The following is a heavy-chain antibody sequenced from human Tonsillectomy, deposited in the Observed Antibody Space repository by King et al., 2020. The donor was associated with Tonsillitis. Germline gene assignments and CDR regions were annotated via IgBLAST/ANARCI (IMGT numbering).Heavy chain of an antibody. CDR1: GYSFTSYW. V-gene: IGHV5-51*01. J-gene: IGHJ6*04. Sequence: VQLVESGAEVKKPGESLKISCKGSGYSFTSYWIGWVRQMPGKGLEWMGIIYPGDSDTRYSPSFQGQVTISADKSISTAYLQWSSLKASDTAMYYCARHSVRYCSSTSCYGAYYYGMDFWGKGTTVTVSS. CDR3: ARHSVRYCSSTSCYGAYYYGMDF. D-gene: IGHD2-2*01. CDR2: IYPGDSDT.